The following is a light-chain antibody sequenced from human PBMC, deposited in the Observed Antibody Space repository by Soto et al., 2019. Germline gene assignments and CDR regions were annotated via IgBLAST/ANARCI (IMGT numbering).Light chain of an antibody. CDR1: SSDIGDYNY. V-gene: IGLV2-14*01. J-gene: IGLJ2*01. CDR2: EVS. CDR3: GSYTSTSSLV. Sequence: QSALTQPASVSGSPGQSITISCTGTSSDIGDYNYVSWYQQHPGKAPKVLIYEVSNRPSGVSNRFSGSKSGNTASLTISGLQAEDEADYYCGSYTSTSSLVFGGGTKVTVL.